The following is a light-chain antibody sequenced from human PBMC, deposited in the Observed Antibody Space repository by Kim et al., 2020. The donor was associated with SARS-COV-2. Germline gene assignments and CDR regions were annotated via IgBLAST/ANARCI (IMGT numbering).Light chain of an antibody. CDR1: QSISTY. CDR3: QQGYST. V-gene: IGKV1-39*01. CDR2: GAS. J-gene: IGKJ2*01. Sequence: DIQMTQSPSSLSASVGDRVTITCRSSQSISTYLKWYQQKPGKAPKLLIYGASNLPSGVPSRFSGSGSGTDFTLTISTLQPEDFGTYYCQQGYSTFGRGIKLEI.